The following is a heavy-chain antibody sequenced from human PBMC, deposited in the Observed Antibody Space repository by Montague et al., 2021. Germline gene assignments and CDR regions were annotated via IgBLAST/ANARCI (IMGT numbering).Heavy chain of an antibody. CDR1: GGSISSFY. V-gene: IGHV4-59*13. CDR3: ARGRGNSYVSIDS. J-gene: IGHJ4*02. D-gene: IGHD5-18*01. Sequence: SETLSLTCTVSGGSISSFYWSWIRQPPEKVLELIAYIYYSGSAGGTTNYNPSLKSRVTISVDSSKNQLSLQLTSVTTADTAVYYCARGRGNSYVSIDSWGQGTLISVSS. CDR2: IYYSGSAGGTT.